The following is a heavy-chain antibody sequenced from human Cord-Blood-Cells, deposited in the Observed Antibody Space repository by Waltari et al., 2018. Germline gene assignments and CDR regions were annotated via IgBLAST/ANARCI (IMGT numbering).Heavy chain of an antibody. V-gene: IGHV3-72*01. CDR1: GFTFSDHY. CDR2: TRNKANSYTT. D-gene: IGHD1-26*01. CDR3: ARDLAGATDY. J-gene: IGHJ4*02. Sequence: EVQLVESGGGLVQPGGSLRLSCAASGFTFSDHYLDWVRQAPGKGLEWVGRTRNKANSYTTEYAASVKGRFTISRDDSKNSLYLQMNSLKTEDTAVYYCARDLAGATDYWGQGTLVTVSS.